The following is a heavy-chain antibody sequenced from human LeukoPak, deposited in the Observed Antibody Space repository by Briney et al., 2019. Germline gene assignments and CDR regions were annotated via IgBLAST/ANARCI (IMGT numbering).Heavy chain of an antibody. V-gene: IGHV4-59*01. Sequence: SETLSLTCTVSGGSISSYYWSWIRQPPGKGLEWIGYIYYSGSTNYNPSLKSRVTISVDTSKNQFSLKLSSVTAADTAVYYCARTHYDFWSGPNWFDPWGQGTLVTVSS. CDR1: GGSISSYY. D-gene: IGHD3-3*01. CDR2: IYYSGST. CDR3: ARTHYDFWSGPNWFDP. J-gene: IGHJ5*02.